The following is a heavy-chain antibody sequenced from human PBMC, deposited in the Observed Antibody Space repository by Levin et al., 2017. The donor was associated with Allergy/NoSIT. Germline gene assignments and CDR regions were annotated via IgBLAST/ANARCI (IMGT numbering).Heavy chain of an antibody. CDR1: GFTFSSYA. V-gene: IGHV3-23*01. CDR2: ISGSGGST. J-gene: IGHJ4*02. CDR3: AKAEEVLLWFGESGWLPFDY. Sequence: GESLKISCAASGFTFSSYAMSWVRQAPGKGLEWVSAISGSGGSTYYADSVKGRFTISRDNSKNTLYLQMNSLRAEDTAVYYCAKAEEVLLWFGESGWLPFDYWGQGTLVTVSS. D-gene: IGHD3-10*01.